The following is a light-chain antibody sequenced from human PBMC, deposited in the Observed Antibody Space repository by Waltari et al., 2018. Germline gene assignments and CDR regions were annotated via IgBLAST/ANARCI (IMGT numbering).Light chain of an antibody. CDR1: SRDVGAYNS. Sequence: QSALTQPASVSGSPGQSITISCTGTSRDVGAYNSVSWFQQHPGEAPKLLIYDITARPSEISDRFSGSRSGNTASLTITELQAEDEADYYCSSYAGNDLVIFGGGTKLTVL. J-gene: IGLJ2*01. CDR2: DIT. V-gene: IGLV2-14*03. CDR3: SSYAGNDLVI.